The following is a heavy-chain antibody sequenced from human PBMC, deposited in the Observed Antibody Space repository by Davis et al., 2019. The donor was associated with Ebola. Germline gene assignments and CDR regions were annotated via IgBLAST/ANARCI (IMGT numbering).Heavy chain of an antibody. CDR2: IYYSGST. CDR3: ARYYDFYYYYGMDV. D-gene: IGHD3-3*01. Sequence: PSETLSLTCTVSGGSISSYYWSWIRQPPGKGLEWIGYIYYSGSTNYNPSLKSRVTISVDTSKNQFSLKLSSVTAADTAVYYCARYYDFYYYYGMDVWGQGTTVTVSS. J-gene: IGHJ6*02. CDR1: GGSISSYY. V-gene: IGHV4-59*01.